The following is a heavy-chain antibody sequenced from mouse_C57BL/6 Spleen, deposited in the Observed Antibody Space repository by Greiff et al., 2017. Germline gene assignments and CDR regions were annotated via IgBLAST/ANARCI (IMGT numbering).Heavy chain of an antibody. V-gene: IGHV1-50*01. CDR2: IDPSDSYT. Sequence: QVQLQQPGAELVKPGASVKLSCKASGYTFTSYWMQWVKQRPGQGLEWIGEIDPSDSYTNYNQKFKGKATLTVDTSSSTAYMQLSSLTSEDSAVYYCARRSITAGYFDYWGQGTTLTVSS. CDR1: GYTFTSYW. CDR3: ARRSITAGYFDY. D-gene: IGHD1-1*01. J-gene: IGHJ2*01.